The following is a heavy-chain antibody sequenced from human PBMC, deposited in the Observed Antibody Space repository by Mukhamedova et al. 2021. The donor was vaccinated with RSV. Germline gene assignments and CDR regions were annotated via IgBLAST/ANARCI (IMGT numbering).Heavy chain of an antibody. J-gene: IGHJ4*02. CDR2: VDPNGDTT. D-gene: IGHD2-8*02. V-gene: IGHV1-46*03. CDR3: AGMSDRPGTTGFAGYYFDF. Sequence: GPGQRLEWMGIVDPNGDTTDYAQKFQGRVTMTSDTSARTVYMEVSSLRSEDTAVYYCAGMSDRPGTTGFAGYYFDFCGQGTLVTVS.